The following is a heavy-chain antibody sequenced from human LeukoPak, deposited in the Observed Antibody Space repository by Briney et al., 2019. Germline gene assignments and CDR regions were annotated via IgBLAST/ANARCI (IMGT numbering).Heavy chain of an antibody. CDR3: ASKAATAFYYYYMDV. CDR2: ISGSGGST. Sequence: QTGGSLRLSCAASGFTFSSYAMSWVRQAPGKGLEWVSAISGSGGSTYYADSVKGRFTISRDNAKNSLYLQMNSLRAEDTAVYYCASKAATAFYYYYMDVWGKGTTVTISS. V-gene: IGHV3-23*01. CDR1: GFTFSSYA. D-gene: IGHD2-15*01. J-gene: IGHJ6*03.